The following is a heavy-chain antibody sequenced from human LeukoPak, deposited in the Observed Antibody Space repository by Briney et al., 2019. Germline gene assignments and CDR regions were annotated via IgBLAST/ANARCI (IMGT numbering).Heavy chain of an antibody. CDR2: ISWDGGTT. CDR3: AKSVGFGDSYPGDY. Sequence: GGSLRLSCAASGFTFDDYTMHWVRQAPGKGLEWVSLISWDGGTTYYADSVKGRFTISRDNSKNTLYLQMNSLRAEDTAVYYCAKSVGFGDSYPGDYWGQGTLVTVSS. J-gene: IGHJ4*02. D-gene: IGHD3-10*01. V-gene: IGHV3-43*01. CDR1: GFTFDDYT.